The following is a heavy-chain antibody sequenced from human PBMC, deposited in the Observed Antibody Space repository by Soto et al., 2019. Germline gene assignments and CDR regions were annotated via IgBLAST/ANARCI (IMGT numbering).Heavy chain of an antibody. D-gene: IGHD3-10*01. CDR1: GFTFSSYA. J-gene: IGHJ6*02. V-gene: IGHV3-30-3*01. CDR3: AKDIALVRGVIIDLDV. Sequence: GGSLRLSCAASGFTFSSYAMHWVRQAPGKGLEWVAVISYDGSNKYYADSVKGRFTISRDNSKNTLYLQMNSLRVEDTAVYYCAKDIALVRGVIIDLDVWGQGTTVTVSS. CDR2: ISYDGSNK.